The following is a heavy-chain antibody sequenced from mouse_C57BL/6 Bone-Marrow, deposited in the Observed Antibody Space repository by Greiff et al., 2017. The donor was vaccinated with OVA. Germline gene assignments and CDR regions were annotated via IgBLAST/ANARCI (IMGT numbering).Heavy chain of an antibody. D-gene: IGHD2-3*01. CDR2: ISSGSSTI. CDR3: ARPRYDGHYAMDY. J-gene: IGHJ4*01. Sequence: EVKVVESGGGLVKPGGSLKLSCAASGFTFSDYGMHWVRQAPEKGLEWVAYISSGSSTIYYADTVKGRFTISRDNAKNTLFLQMTSLRSEDTAMYYGARPRYDGHYAMDYWGQGTSVTVSS. CDR1: GFTFSDYG. V-gene: IGHV5-17*01.